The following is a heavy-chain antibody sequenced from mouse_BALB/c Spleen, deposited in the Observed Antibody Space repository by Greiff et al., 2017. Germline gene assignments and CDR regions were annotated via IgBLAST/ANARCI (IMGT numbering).Heavy chain of an antibody. CDR2: IDPETGGT. CDR1: GYTFTDYE. Sequence: VKLQQSGAGLVRPGASVTLSCKASGYTFTDYEMHWVKQTPVHGLEWIGAIDPETGGTAYNQKFKGKATLTADKSSSTAYMELRSLTSEDSAVYYCTRAIYYYGSSYWYFDVWGAGTTVTVSS. D-gene: IGHD1-1*01. V-gene: IGHV1-15*01. CDR3: TRAIYYYGSSYWYFDV. J-gene: IGHJ1*01.